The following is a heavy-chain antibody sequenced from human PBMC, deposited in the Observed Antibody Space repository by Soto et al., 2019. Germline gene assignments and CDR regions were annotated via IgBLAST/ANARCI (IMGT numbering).Heavy chain of an antibody. D-gene: IGHD1-7*01. Sequence: SQTMSLTCAVSGGSFTSNNWWTWVRQPPGQGLEWIGEIYRTGSTNYNPSLKSRVTISLDKSENQFSLKVTSLTAADTAVYYCASRDPGTSVDYWGQGTLVTVSS. J-gene: IGHJ4*02. V-gene: IGHV4-4*02. CDR1: GGSFTSNNW. CDR2: IYRTGST. CDR3: ASRDPGTSVDY.